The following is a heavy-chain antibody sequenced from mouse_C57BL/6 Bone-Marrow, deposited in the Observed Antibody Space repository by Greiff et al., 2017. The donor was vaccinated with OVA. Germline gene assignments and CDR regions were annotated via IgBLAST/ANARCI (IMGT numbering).Heavy chain of an antibody. CDR3: ARDTGVGRWYFDV. Sequence: EVKVVESEGGLVQPGSSMKLSCTASGFTFSDYYMAWVRQVPEKGLEWVANINYDGSSTYYLDSLQSRFIISRDNAKNILYLQMSSLKSEDTATYYCARDTGVGRWYFDVWGTGTTVTVSS. V-gene: IGHV5-16*01. D-gene: IGHD4-1*01. CDR2: INYDGSST. CDR1: GFTFSDYY. J-gene: IGHJ1*03.